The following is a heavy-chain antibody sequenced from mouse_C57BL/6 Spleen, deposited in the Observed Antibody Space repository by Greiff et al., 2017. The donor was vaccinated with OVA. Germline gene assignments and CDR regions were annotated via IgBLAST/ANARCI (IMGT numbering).Heavy chain of an antibody. J-gene: IGHJ4*01. D-gene: IGHD1-1*01. CDR3: ARPPNTVVPYAMDY. CDR1: GYTFTSYW. V-gene: IGHV1-72*01. CDR2: IDPNSGGT. Sequence: QVQLQQPGAELVKPGASVKLSCKASGYTFTSYWMHWVKQRPGRGLEWIGRIDPNSGGTKYNEKFTSKATLTVDKPSSTADMQISSLTSEDSAVYYCARPPNTVVPYAMDYWGQGTSVTVSS.